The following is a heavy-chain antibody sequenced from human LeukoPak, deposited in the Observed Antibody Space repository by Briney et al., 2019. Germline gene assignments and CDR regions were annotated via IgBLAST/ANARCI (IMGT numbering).Heavy chain of an antibody. D-gene: IGHD2-15*01. CDR1: GFTFSNYA. CDR2: IYGSDDKT. J-gene: IGHJ5*02. CDR3: AKTQGYYDA. V-gene: IGHV3-23*01. Sequence: GGSLRLSCVASGFTFSNYAMSWVRRAPGKGLELVSGIYGSDDKTVYGDAVKGRFTISRDNSKNTLYLQMNSLRADDTAVYYCAKTQGYYDAWGQGALVTVSS.